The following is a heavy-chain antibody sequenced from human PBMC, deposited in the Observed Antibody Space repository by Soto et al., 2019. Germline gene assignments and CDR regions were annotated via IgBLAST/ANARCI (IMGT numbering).Heavy chain of an antibody. D-gene: IGHD2-2*01. CDR3: ARDEDIVLVPAPFDY. CDR1: GLTFSSHW. Sequence: PGATLKISCAASGLTFSSHWMSWVRPAPGKGLEFVTNIKQDGSEKYYVDSVKGRFTISRDNAKNSLYLQMNSLRAEDTAVYYCARDEDIVLVPAPFDYWGQGTLVTVSS. CDR2: IKQDGSEK. J-gene: IGHJ4*02. V-gene: IGHV3-7*01.